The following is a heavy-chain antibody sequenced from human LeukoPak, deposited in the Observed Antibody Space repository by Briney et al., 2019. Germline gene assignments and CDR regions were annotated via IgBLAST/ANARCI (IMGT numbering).Heavy chain of an antibody. CDR3: ARDYGTTTTTKRCGFFDY. V-gene: IGHV3-33*01. Sequence: PGRSLRLSCAASGFTFSNNGMHWVRQAPGKGLEWVAVIWYDGSNKYYADSVKGRFTISRDNSKNTLYLQMNSLRVEDTAVYYCARDYGTTTTTKRCGFFDYWGQGALVTVSS. CDR2: IWYDGSNK. CDR1: GFTFSNNG. J-gene: IGHJ4*02. D-gene: IGHD4-11*01.